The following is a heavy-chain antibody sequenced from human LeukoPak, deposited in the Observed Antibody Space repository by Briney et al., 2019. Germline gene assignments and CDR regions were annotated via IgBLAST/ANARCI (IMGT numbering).Heavy chain of an antibody. CDR1: GGSFSGYY. J-gene: IGHJ5*02. CDR3: ARVGEAGIAVAGYRFDP. Sequence: SETLSLTCAVYGGSFSGYYWSWIRQPPGKGLEWIGEINHSGSTNYNPSLKSRVTISVDTSKNQFSLELSSVTAADTAVYYCARVGEAGIAVAGYRFDPWGQGTLVTVSS. D-gene: IGHD6-19*01. CDR2: INHSGST. V-gene: IGHV4-34*01.